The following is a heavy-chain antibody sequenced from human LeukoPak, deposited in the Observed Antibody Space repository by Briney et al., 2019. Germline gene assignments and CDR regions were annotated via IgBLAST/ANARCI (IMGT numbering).Heavy chain of an antibody. J-gene: IGHJ4*02. V-gene: IGHV4-59*02. CDR3: ARALGYSSPFDY. CDR1: GDSVSNYY. D-gene: IGHD6-13*01. CDR2: IFYTGST. Sequence: PSETLSLTCTVSGDSVSNYYWNWIRRPPGGGLEWMGYIFYTGSTNYSPSLRSRVTISRDTSKNQFSLRLSSVTAADTAVYYCARALGYSSPFDYWGQGTLVTVSS.